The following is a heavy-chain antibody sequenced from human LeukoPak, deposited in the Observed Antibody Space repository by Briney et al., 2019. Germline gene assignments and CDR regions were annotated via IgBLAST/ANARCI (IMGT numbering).Heavy chain of an antibody. CDR3: ARATPGGLHGYSFDY. CDR1: GYTFKNYD. CDR2: MNPNSGNT. D-gene: IGHD5-24*01. V-gene: IGHV1-8*02. Sequence: ASVKVSCKASGYTFKNYDINWIRQATGQGLEWMGWMNPNSGNTGFAQKSQDRISMTRDNSITTAYMELTRLRSGDTAVYYCARATPGGLHGYSFDYWGQGTVVTVYS. J-gene: IGHJ4*02.